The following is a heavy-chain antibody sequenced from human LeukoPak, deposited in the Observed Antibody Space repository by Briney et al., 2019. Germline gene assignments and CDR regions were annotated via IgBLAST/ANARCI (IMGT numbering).Heavy chain of an antibody. CDR3: ARARAGYSSSWYGDY. Sequence: GGSLRLSCAASGFTFSDYYMSWIRQAPGKGLEWVSYISSSGSTIYYADSVKGRFTISRDNAKNSLYLQMNSLRAEDTAVYYCARARAGYSSSWYGDYWGQGTLVTVSS. CDR2: ISSSGSTI. J-gene: IGHJ4*02. V-gene: IGHV3-11*01. CDR1: GFTFSDYY. D-gene: IGHD6-13*01.